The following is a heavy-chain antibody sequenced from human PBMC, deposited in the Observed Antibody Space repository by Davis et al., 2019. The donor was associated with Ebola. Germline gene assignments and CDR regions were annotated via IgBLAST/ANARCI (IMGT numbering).Heavy chain of an antibody. Sequence: GGSLRLSCAASGFTFNTYAMTWVRQAPGKGLEWVSTITGSGGSVYYADSVKGRFTISRDNAKNSLILQMNSLRAEDTAFYHCARDGGVRWNYVQYFDLWGRGTLVTVSS. CDR1: GFTFNTYA. V-gene: IGHV3-23*01. CDR2: ITGSGGSV. D-gene: IGHD1-7*01. CDR3: ARDGGVRWNYVQYFDL. J-gene: IGHJ2*01.